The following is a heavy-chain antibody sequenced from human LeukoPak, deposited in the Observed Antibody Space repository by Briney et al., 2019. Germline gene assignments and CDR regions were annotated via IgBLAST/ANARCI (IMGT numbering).Heavy chain of an antibody. D-gene: IGHD3-10*01. J-gene: IGHJ4*02. CDR3: TTEAFWVVRGVIITEDY. V-gene: IGHV3-15*01. CDR1: GFTFSNAW. CDR2: IKSKTDGGTT. Sequence: GGSLRLSCAASGFTFSNAWMSWVRQAPGKGLEWVGRIKSKTDGGTTDYAAPVKGRFTISRDDSKNTLYLQMNSLKTEDTAVYYCTTEAFWVVRGVIITEDYWGQGTLVTVSS.